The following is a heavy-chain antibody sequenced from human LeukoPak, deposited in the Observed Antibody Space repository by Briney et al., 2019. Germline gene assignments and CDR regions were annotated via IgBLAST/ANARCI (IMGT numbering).Heavy chain of an antibody. J-gene: IGHJ2*01. D-gene: IGHD3-3*01. CDR3: ARSYYDFWSGYSGLNWYFDL. Sequence: GESLKISCKGSGYSFTSYWIGWGRQMPGKGLEWMGIIYPGDSDTRYSPSFQGQVTISADKSISTAYLQWSSLKASDTAMYYCARSYYDFWSGYSGLNWYFDLWGRGTLVTVSS. V-gene: IGHV5-51*01. CDR1: GYSFTSYW. CDR2: IYPGDSDT.